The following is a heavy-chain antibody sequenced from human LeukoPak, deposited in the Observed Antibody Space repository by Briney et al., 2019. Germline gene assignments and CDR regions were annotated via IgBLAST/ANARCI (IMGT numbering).Heavy chain of an antibody. CDR1: GGSISSSSYY. CDR3: ARSPQGVVVTAINWFDP. J-gene: IGHJ5*02. Sequence: SETLSLTCTVSGGSISSSSYYWGWICQPPGKGLEWIGSIYYSGSTYYNPSLKSRVTISVDTSKNQFSLKLSSVTAADTAVYYCARSPQGVVVTAINWFDPWGQGTLVTVSS. CDR2: IYYSGST. V-gene: IGHV4-39*07. D-gene: IGHD2-21*02.